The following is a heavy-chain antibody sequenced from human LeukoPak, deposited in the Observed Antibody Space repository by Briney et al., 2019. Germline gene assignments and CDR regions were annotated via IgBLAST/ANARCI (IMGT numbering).Heavy chain of an antibody. Sequence: KSGGSLRLSCVASGFTFIWFSMNWVRQAPGKGLEWVSSISSSSDYIYYADSLEGRFTISRDNARNSLYLHMDSLRAEDTAVYYCARSYCSTSSCYASDYWGQGTVVTVSS. CDR2: ISSSSDYI. CDR3: ARSYCSTSSCYASDY. D-gene: IGHD2-2*01. CDR1: GFTFIWFS. J-gene: IGHJ4*02. V-gene: IGHV3-21*01.